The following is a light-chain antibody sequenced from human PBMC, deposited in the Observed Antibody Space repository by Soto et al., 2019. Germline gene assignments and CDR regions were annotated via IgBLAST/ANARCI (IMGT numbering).Light chain of an antibody. CDR2: GHN. CDR1: YSNIGAGYE. V-gene: IGLV1-40*01. J-gene: IGLJ2*01. Sequence: QSVLTQPPSVSGAPGQRVTISCTGSYSNIGAGYEVHWYQQIPGTAPKLLISGHNNRPSGVPDRFFGSKSGTSASLAISGLRSEDEAHYYCAAWDDSLNGLTFGGGTKVTVL. CDR3: AAWDDSLNGLT.